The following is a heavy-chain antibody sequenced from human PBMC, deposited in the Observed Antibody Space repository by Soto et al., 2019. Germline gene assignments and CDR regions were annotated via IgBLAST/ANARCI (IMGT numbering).Heavy chain of an antibody. Sequence: QVQLVQSGAEVKKPGSSVKVSCKSSGGTFSSHSINWVRQAPGQGLEWMGGIIPIFGPANFAKKFQGRVTITADESTTTAYMELSSLTSEDTAVYYCATGSFTSTGGRIGYHSNAMDVWGQGTTVTVSS. CDR3: ATGSFTSTGGRIGYHSNAMDV. CDR2: IIPIFGPA. D-gene: IGHD5-12*01. CDR1: GGTFSSHS. V-gene: IGHV1-69*01. J-gene: IGHJ6*02.